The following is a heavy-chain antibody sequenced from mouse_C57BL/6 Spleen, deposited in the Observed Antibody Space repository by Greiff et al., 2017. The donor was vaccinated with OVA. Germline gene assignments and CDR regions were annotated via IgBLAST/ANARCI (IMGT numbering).Heavy chain of an antibody. V-gene: IGHV5-17*01. J-gene: IGHJ4*01. CDR2: ISSGSSTI. CDR1: GFTFSDYG. D-gene: IGHD1-1*01. CDR3: ARRRGSSPDYYAMDY. Sequence: EVMLVESGGGLVKPGGSLKLSCAASGFTFSDYGMHWVRQAPEKGLEWVAYISSGSSTIYYADTVKGRFTISRDNAKNTLFLQMTSLRSEDTAMYYCARRRGSSPDYYAMDYWGQGTSVTVSS.